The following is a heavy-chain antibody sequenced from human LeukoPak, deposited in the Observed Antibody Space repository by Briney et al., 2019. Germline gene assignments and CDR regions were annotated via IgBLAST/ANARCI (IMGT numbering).Heavy chain of an antibody. V-gene: IGHV3-74*01. Sequence: GGSLRLSCSASGFTYSAYWMHWVRQAPGKGLVWVSYVDNDGRGTAYVDSVKGRFTISRDNAKNTVYLQMNSLSVDDTAVYYCARDGSGSIDLDHWGQGTLVTVSS. CDR1: GFTYSAYW. CDR2: VDNDGRGT. D-gene: IGHD3-3*01. J-gene: IGHJ4*02. CDR3: ARDGSGSIDLDH.